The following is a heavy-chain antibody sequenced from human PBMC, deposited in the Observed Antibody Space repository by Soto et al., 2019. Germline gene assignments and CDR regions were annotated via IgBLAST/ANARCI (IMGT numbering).Heavy chain of an antibody. CDR1: GFTFSSYA. CDR3: ARCALSIILVRGVIGYYCYYMDV. Sequence: PGGSLRLSCAASGFTFSSYAMSRVRQAPGKGLEWVSSISSSSSYIYYADSVKGRFTISRDNAKNSLYLQMNSLRAEDTAVYYCARCALSIILVRGVIGYYCYYMDVWGKGTRVTVSS. CDR2: ISSSSSYI. D-gene: IGHD3-10*01. V-gene: IGHV3-21*01. J-gene: IGHJ6*03.